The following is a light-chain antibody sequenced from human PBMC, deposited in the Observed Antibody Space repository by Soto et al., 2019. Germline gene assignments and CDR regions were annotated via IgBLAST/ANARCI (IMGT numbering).Light chain of an antibody. CDR1: QDISNY. Sequence: DLQMTQSPSSLSASVGDRVTITCPASQDISNYLNWYQQKPGKAPKLLIYDASNLETGVPSRFSGSGSGTDFTFTISSLQPEDIATYYSQQFDNLPLTFGGGTKVKIK. CDR2: DAS. CDR3: QQFDNLPLT. J-gene: IGKJ4*01. V-gene: IGKV1-33*01.